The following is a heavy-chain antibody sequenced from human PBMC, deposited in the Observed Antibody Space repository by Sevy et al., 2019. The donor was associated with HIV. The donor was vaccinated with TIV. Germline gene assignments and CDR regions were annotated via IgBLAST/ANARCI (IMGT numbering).Heavy chain of an antibody. D-gene: IGHD3-22*01. J-gene: IGHJ4*02. CDR1: RFTLRSYA. V-gene: IGHV3-23*01. CDR3: AKDVRYDSSGYFDY. Sequence: GGSLRLSCAASRFTLRSYAMSWVRQAPGKGLEWVSAISGSGVSTYYADSVKGRFTISRDNSKNTLYLQMNSLRAEDTAVYYCAKDVRYDSSGYFDYRGQGILVTVSS. CDR2: ISGSGVST.